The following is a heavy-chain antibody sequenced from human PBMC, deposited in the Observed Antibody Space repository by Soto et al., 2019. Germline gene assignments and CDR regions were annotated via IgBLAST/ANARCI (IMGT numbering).Heavy chain of an antibody. V-gene: IGHV4-39*01. CDR1: GASISGSYYY. CDR2: VFYTGFT. D-gene: IGHD1-20*01. J-gene: IGHJ4*02. CDR3: ATSQKGYNWNYFDH. Sequence: SETLSLTCAVSGASISGSYYYWAWLRQSPGKGPEWIGSVFYTGFTSYNPSLESRVSVSVDTSKSQFSLKLSAVTAADTAVYYCATSQKGYNWNYFDHWGQGALVNVSS.